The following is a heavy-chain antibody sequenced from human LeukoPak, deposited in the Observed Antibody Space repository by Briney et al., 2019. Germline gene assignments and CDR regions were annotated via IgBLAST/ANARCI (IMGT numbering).Heavy chain of an antibody. CDR2: INSDGSST. CDR1: GFTFSSYW. Sequence: PGGSLRLSCAASGFTFSSYWLHWVRHAPGKGLVWVSRINSDGSSTSYADSVKGRFTISRDNAKNTLYLQMNSLRAEDTAVYYCARLLPVAGTDCWGQGTLVTVSS. D-gene: IGHD6-19*01. CDR3: ARLLPVAGTDC. V-gene: IGHV3-74*01. J-gene: IGHJ4*02.